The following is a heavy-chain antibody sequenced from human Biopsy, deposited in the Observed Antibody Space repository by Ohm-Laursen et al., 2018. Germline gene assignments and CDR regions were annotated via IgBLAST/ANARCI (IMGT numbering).Heavy chain of an antibody. Sequence: SVKVSCKVSGDAFLGYYLHWVRQAPGQGLEWMGSIYPNSGDTDFAQKFQGTVTMTRDTSISTAYLALGSLRSADTAIYYCARDPLNGHKHFDYWGQGSLVTVSS. V-gene: IGHV1-2*02. CDR2: IYPNSGDT. CDR3: ARDPLNGHKHFDY. J-gene: IGHJ4*02. CDR1: GDAFLGYY. D-gene: IGHD2-8*01.